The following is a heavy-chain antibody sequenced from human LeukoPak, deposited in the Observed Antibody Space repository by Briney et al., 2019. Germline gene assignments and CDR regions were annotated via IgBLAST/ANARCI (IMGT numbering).Heavy chain of an antibody. CDR3: ASTSRGYSSGWYPLDDYYYGMDV. CDR1: GFTFDDYA. D-gene: IGHD6-19*01. V-gene: IGHV3-9*01. CDR2: ISWNSGSI. Sequence: GGSLRLSCAASGFTFDDYAMHWVRHAPGKGLEWVSGISWNSGSIGYADSVKGRFTISRDNAKNSLYLQMNSLRAEDTALYYCASTSRGYSSGWYPLDDYYYGMDVWGQGTTVTVSS. J-gene: IGHJ6*02.